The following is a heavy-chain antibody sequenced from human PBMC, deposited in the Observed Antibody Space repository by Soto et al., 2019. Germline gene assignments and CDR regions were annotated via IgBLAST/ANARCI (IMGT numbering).Heavy chain of an antibody. D-gene: IGHD3-3*02. Sequence: EAQLEESGGGLIKSGGSLRLSCAVSGITFANAWMSWVRQAPGKGLEWVGRIKSNTDGGTTDYAAPVKGRFSISRDDSKSTVYLQMNSLTNEDTAMYYRSARDLTYYHGSHYWGQGTLVTVSS. CDR3: SARDLTYYHGSHY. J-gene: IGHJ4*02. CDR2: IKSNTDGGTT. CDR1: GITFANAW. V-gene: IGHV3-15*01.